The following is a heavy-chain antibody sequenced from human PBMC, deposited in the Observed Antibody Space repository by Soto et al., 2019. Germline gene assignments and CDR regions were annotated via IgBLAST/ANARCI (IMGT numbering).Heavy chain of an antibody. D-gene: IGHD1-7*01. Sequence: GGSLSLSCTASGLPHSSFAMMWVRQAPGKGLECVSGIYGSGGGIQYADSVKGRFTISRDNSKNTLYLQMNSLRAEDTAVYYCAKELELLADYWGQGTLVTV. CDR1: GLPHSSFA. J-gene: IGHJ4*02. V-gene: IGHV3-23*01. CDR2: IYGSGGGI. CDR3: AKELELLADY.